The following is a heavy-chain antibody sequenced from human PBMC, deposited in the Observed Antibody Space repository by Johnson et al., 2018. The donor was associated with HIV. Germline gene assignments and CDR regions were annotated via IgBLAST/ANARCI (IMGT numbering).Heavy chain of an antibody. D-gene: IGHD2-15*01. CDR1: GFTFSSYA. J-gene: IGHJ3*02. V-gene: IGHV3-30*18. CDR2: ISYDGSNK. CDR3: AKDVGYCSGGSCFTRGAFDI. Sequence: QVQLVESGGGLVQPGGSLRLSCAASGFTFSSYAMSWVRQAPGKGLEWVALISYDGSNKYYADSVRGRFTISRDNPKDTLYLQMEGLRPEDTAMYYCAKDVGYCSGGSCFTRGAFDIWGQGTMVAVSS.